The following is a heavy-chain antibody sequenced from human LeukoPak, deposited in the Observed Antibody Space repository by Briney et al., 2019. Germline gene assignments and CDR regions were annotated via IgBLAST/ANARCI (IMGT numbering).Heavy chain of an antibody. J-gene: IGHJ6*03. CDR1: GYTFTGHY. V-gene: IGHV1-2*02. Sequence: GASVKVSCKASGYTFTGHYMHWVRQAPGQGLEWMGWINPNSGGTNYAQKFQGRVTMTRDTSISTAYMELSRLRSDDTAVYYCRVRDFWSGYGYYMDVWGKGTTVTVSS. CDR2: INPNSGGT. D-gene: IGHD3-3*01. CDR3: RVRDFWSGYGYYMDV.